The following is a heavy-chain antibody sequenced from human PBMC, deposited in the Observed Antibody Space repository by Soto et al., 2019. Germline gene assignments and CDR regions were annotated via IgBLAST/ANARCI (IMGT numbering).Heavy chain of an antibody. Sequence: EVQLLESGGGLVQPGGSLRLSCAASGFTFTNYAMSWVRQAPGKGLEWVAAVSGSGGTTYYAVSVRGRFTISRDNPKNTLYVQMNSLRAGDTAIYYCAKGLIRSYSIPNPDYGLDVWGQGTTVTVSS. J-gene: IGHJ6*02. V-gene: IGHV3-23*01. D-gene: IGHD3-10*01. CDR3: AKGLIRSYSIPNPDYGLDV. CDR2: VSGSGGTT. CDR1: GFTFTNYA.